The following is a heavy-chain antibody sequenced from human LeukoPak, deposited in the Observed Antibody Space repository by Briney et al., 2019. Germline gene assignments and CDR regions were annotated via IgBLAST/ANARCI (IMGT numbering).Heavy chain of an antibody. V-gene: IGHV3-53*01. Sequence: GGSLRLSCAASGFTVNSNYMSWVRQAPGKGLEWVSVIYSGGSTYYADSVKDRFTISRDNSKNTLYLQMNSLRAEDTAVYYCARDRGGWIDYWGQGTLVTVSS. CDR2: IYSGGST. CDR3: ARDRGGWIDY. J-gene: IGHJ4*02. D-gene: IGHD6-19*01. CDR1: GFTVNSNY.